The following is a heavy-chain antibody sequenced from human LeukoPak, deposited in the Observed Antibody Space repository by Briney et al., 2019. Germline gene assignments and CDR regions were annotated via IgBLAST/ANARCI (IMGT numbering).Heavy chain of an antibody. J-gene: IGHJ4*02. CDR3: AREPPAYYDILTGYYDYFDY. D-gene: IGHD3-9*01. V-gene: IGHV3-7*01. Sequence: GGSLRLSCAASGFTFSSYWMSWVRQAPGKGLEWVANIKQDGSEKYYVDSVKGRFTISRDNAKNSLYLQMNSLRAEDTAVYYCAREPPAYYDILTGYYDYFDYWGQGTLVTVSS. CDR1: GFTFSSYW. CDR2: IKQDGSEK.